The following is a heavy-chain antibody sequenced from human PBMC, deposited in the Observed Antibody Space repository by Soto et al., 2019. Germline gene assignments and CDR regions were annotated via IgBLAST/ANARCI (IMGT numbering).Heavy chain of an antibody. D-gene: IGHD1-26*01. Sequence: EVQVLATGGGLIQPGGSLRLSCAASGVTVNSNYMSWVRQAPGEGLQWVSITNTGGTTYYADSVKGRFTVSRDKSKNTLYLQMNSLRAEETAVYYCAKGDGFILAVWGQGTTVSVSS. V-gene: IGHV3-53*02. CDR3: AKGDGFILAV. CDR2: TNTGGTT. CDR1: GVTVNSNY. J-gene: IGHJ6*02.